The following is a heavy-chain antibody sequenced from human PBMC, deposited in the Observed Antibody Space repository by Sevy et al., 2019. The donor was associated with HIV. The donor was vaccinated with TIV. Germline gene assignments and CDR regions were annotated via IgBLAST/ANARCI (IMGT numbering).Heavy chain of an antibody. CDR3: AKDGIYGGDFEYFQH. Sequence: GGSLRLSCAASGFTFSSYAMSWVRQAPGKGLEWVSSISGSGGTIYDADSVKGRFTISRDNSKNTLFLQMNRLRVEDTAIYYCAKDGIYGGDFEYFQHWGQGTLATVSS. CDR1: GFTFSSYA. J-gene: IGHJ1*01. V-gene: IGHV3-23*01. CDR2: ISGSGGTI. D-gene: IGHD2-21*02.